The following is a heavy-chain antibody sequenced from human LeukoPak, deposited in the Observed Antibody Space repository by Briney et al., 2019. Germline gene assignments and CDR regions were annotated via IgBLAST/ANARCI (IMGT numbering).Heavy chain of an antibody. D-gene: IGHD3-10*01. J-gene: IGHJ6*03. Sequence: GGSLRLSCAASGFTFSSYEMNWVRQAPGKGLEWVSYISSSGSTIYYADSVKGRFTISRDNAKDSLYLQMNSLRAEDTAVYYCARESGVGSGSYYGPPNYYYYYMDVWGKGTTVTISS. CDR3: ARESGVGSGSYYGPPNYYYYYMDV. CDR1: GFTFSSYE. CDR2: ISSSGSTI. V-gene: IGHV3-48*03.